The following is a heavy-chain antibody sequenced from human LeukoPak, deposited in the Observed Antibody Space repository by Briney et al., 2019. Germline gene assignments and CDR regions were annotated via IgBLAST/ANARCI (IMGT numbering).Heavy chain of an antibody. D-gene: IGHD6-19*01. Sequence: GGSLRLSCAASGFTFSNAWMSWVRQAPGKGLEWVGRIKSKTDGGTTDYAAPVKGRFTISRDDSKNTLYLQMNSLKTEDTAVYYCTTEQWLVTDAFDIWGQGTMVTVSS. CDR1: GFTFSNAW. J-gene: IGHJ3*02. CDR3: TTEQWLVTDAFDI. CDR2: IKSKTDGGTT. V-gene: IGHV3-15*01.